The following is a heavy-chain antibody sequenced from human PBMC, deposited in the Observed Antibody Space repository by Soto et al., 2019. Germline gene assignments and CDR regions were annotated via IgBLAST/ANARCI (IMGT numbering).Heavy chain of an antibody. CDR2: TYYSGST. D-gene: IGHD1-1*01. J-gene: IGHJ5*02. V-gene: IGHV4-59*01. Sequence: QVQLQESGPGLVKPSETLSLTCTVSGGSFSSYYWSWIRQPPGKGLECIGYTYYSGSTNYNPSLKSQVTLPVDTFNDRFSLKLSAVTAADTAMYHCAGEAGVRHPFDPWGQGSLVTVSA. CDR3: AGEAGVRHPFDP. CDR1: GGSFSSYY.